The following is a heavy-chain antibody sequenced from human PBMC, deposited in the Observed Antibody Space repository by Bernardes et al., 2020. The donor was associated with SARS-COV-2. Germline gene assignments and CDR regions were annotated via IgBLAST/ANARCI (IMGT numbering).Heavy chain of an antibody. D-gene: IGHD5-12*01. CDR2: ITSDGDNT. CDR1: GFTFSIYA. CDR3: AKGGWGNYFDY. V-gene: IGHV3-23*01. J-gene: IGHJ4*02. Sequence: GGSLRLSCAASGFTFSIYAVTWVRQAPGKGLEWVSGITSDGDNTYYADSVRGRFTISRDNSKSTLYLQMNSLRAEDTAVYYCAKGGWGNYFDYWGQGTLVTVSS.